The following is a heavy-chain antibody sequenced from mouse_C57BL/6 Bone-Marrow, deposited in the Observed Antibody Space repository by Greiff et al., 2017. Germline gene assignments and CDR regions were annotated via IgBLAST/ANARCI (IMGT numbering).Heavy chain of an antibody. J-gene: IGHJ4*01. CDR1: GFTFSSYG. CDR2: ISSGGSYT. Sequence: EVQGVESGGDLVKPGGSLKLSCAASGFTFSSYGMSWVRQTPDKRLEWVATISSGGSYTYYPDSVKGRFTISRDNAKNTLYLQMSSLKSEDTAMYYCATLLLRPYYYAMDYWGQGTSVTVSS. D-gene: IGHD1-1*01. V-gene: IGHV5-6*01. CDR3: ATLLLRPYYYAMDY.